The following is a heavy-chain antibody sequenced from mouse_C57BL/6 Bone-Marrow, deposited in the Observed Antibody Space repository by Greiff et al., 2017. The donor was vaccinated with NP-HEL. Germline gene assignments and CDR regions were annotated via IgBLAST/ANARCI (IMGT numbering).Heavy chain of an antibody. D-gene: IGHD3-2*02. J-gene: IGHJ3*01. CDR2: VYPYNGGT. V-gene: IGHV1-36*01. CDR3: AREDSSGYPFFAY. Sequence: VHVKQSGPVLVKPGPSVKISCKASGFTFTDYYMHWVKQSHGKSLEWIGLVYPYNGGTSYNQKFKGKATLTVDTSSSTAYMELNSLTSEDSAVYYCAREDSSGYPFFAYWGQGTLVTVSA. CDR1: GFTFTDYY.